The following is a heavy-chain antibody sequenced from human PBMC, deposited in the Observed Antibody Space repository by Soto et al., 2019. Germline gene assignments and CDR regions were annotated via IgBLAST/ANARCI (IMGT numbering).Heavy chain of an antibody. Sequence: PGGALRLTCAVSGCPFSSYAKHWVCKAPGKGLELVAVISYDGSNKYYADSVKGRFTISRDNSKNTLYLQMNSLRAEDTAVYYCARAPASDSSGYYYECYFDLWGRGTLVTVSS. CDR2: ISYDGSNK. J-gene: IGHJ2*01. D-gene: IGHD3-22*01. V-gene: IGHV3-30-3*01. CDR1: GCPFSSYA. CDR3: ARAPASDSSGYYYECYFDL.